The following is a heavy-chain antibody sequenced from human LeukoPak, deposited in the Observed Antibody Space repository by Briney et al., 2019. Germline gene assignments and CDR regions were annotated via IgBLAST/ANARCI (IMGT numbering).Heavy chain of an antibody. CDR1: GFTFSSYN. V-gene: IGHV3-21*01. Sequence: GGSLRLSCAASGFTFSSYNMNWVRQAPGKGLEWVSSISSSSSYIYYADSVKGRFTISRDNAKNSLYLQMNSLRAEDTAVYYCARGLLFVSDYYDSSGYSLRGQGTLVTVSS. D-gene: IGHD3-22*01. J-gene: IGHJ4*02. CDR2: ISSSSSYI. CDR3: ARGLLFVSDYYDSSGYSL.